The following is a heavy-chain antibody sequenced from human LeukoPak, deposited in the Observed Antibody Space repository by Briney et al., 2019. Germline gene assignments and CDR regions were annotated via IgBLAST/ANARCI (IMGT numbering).Heavy chain of an antibody. J-gene: IGHJ4*02. Sequence: GASVKVSCKASGYTFTGYYMHWVRQAPGQGLEWMGWINPNSGGTNYAQKFQGRVTMTRDTSISTAYMELSRLRSDDTAVYYCARGSIRIAAAGTLGYWGQGTLVTVSS. CDR3: ARGSIRIAAAGTLGY. V-gene: IGHV1-2*02. D-gene: IGHD6-13*01. CDR2: INPNSGGT. CDR1: GYTFTGYY.